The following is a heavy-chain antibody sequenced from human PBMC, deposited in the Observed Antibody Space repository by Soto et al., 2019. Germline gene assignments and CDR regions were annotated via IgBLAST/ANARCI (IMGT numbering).Heavy chain of an antibody. Sequence: GGSLRLSCAASGFTFSSYGMHWVRQAPGKGLEWVAVISYDGSNKYYADSVKGRFTISRDNSKNTLYLQMNSLRAEDTAVYYCAKDSWRYFDWLTTTRYYFDYWGQGTLVNVSS. J-gene: IGHJ4*02. D-gene: IGHD3-9*01. CDR3: AKDSWRYFDWLTTTRYYFDY. CDR2: ISYDGSNK. V-gene: IGHV3-30*18. CDR1: GFTFSSYG.